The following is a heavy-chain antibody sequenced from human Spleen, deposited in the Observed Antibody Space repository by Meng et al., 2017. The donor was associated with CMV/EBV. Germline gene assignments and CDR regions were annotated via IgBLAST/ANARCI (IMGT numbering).Heavy chain of an antibody. J-gene: IGHJ6*02. CDR1: GYNFISYG. CDR2: ISTFNGDT. V-gene: IGHV1-18*01. CDR3: ATVGYSHPAPYYYGMDV. D-gene: IGHD5-18*01. Sequence: ASVKVSCKTSGYNFISYGISWVRQAPGQGLEWMGWISTFNGDTNYAQKIQGRATMTTDTSTSTVYMELRSLRSEDTAVYYCATVGYSHPAPYYYGMDVWGQGTTVTVSS.